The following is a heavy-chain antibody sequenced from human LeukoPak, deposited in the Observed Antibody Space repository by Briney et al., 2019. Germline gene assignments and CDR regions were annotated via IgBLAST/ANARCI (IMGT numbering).Heavy chain of an antibody. CDR3: ARDPHCSNTNCPFDY. V-gene: IGHV4-4*02. J-gene: IGHJ4*02. D-gene: IGHD2-2*01. CDR2: IYRSEDS. Sequence: SETLSLTCAVSGGTISSSDWWSCGHQPPGRGLEWIGYIYRSEDSNYNPSLKSRVTMSVDKSKNQFSLRLSSVTAADTAVYYCARDPHCSNTNCPFDYWGQGTLVIVSS. CDR1: GGTISSSDW.